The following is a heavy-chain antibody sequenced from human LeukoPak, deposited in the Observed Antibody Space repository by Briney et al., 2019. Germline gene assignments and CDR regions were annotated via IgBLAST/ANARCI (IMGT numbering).Heavy chain of an antibody. CDR1: GFTFSSYA. Sequence: GGSLRLSCAASGFTFSSYAMSWVRQTPGEGLEWVSSISGSGGSTYYADSVKGRFTISRDNAKNSLYLQMNSLRDEDTAVYYCARDWYFDLWGRGTLVTVSS. CDR2: ISGSGGST. J-gene: IGHJ2*01. V-gene: IGHV3-23*01. CDR3: ARDWYFDL.